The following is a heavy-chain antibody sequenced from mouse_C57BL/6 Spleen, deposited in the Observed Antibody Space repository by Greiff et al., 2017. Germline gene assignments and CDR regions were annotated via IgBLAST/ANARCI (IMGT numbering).Heavy chain of an antibody. Sequence: VQLQQSGPGLVKPSQSLSFTCSVTGYSITSGYYWNWIRQFPGNKLEWMGYISYDGSNNYNPSLQNRISITRDTSKNQFFLKLNSVTTEDTATYYCARGGGYYDYWGQGTTLTVSS. CDR1: GYSITSGYY. CDR2: ISYDGSN. J-gene: IGHJ2*01. CDR3: ARGGGYYDY. V-gene: IGHV3-6*01. D-gene: IGHD2-3*01.